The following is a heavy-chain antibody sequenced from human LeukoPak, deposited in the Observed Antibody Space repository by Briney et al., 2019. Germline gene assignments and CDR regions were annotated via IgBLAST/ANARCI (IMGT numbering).Heavy chain of an antibody. Sequence: PGASVKVSCKASGYTFTGYYMHWVRQAPGQGLEWMGWINPNSGGTNYAQKFQGRVTMTRDTPISTAYMELSRLRSDDTAVYYCARGQKIAVAGTGWFDPWGQGTLVTVSS. D-gene: IGHD6-19*01. CDR1: GYTFTGYY. V-gene: IGHV1-2*02. J-gene: IGHJ5*02. CDR2: INPNSGGT. CDR3: ARGQKIAVAGTGWFDP.